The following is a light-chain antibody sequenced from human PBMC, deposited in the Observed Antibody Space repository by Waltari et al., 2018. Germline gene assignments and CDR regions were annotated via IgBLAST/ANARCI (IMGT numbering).Light chain of an antibody. V-gene: IGKV3-20*01. CDR1: QSVGSSH. CDR2: GAS. CDR3: QHYGTSPPRYS. Sequence: EIVLTQSPGTLSLSPGERATLSCRASQSVGSSHLAWYQQKPDQAPRLLIHGASNRATGIPDRFSGSGSGTGFTLTISRLEPEDFAVYYCQHYGTSPPRYSFGQGTKLEIK. J-gene: IGKJ2*03.